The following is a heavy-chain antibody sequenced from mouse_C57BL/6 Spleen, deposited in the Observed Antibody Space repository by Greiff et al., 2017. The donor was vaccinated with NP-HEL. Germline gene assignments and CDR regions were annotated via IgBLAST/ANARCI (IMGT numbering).Heavy chain of an antibody. CDR3: ARGNYDYDVWFAY. Sequence: QVQLQQPGAELVKPGASVKLSCKASGYTFTSYWMHWVKQRPGQGLEWIGMIHPNSGSTNYNEKFKSKATLTVDKSSSTAYMQLSSLTSEDSAVYYCARGNYDYDVWFAYWGQGTLVTVSA. J-gene: IGHJ3*01. CDR1: GYTFTSYW. V-gene: IGHV1-64*01. D-gene: IGHD2-4*01. CDR2: IHPNSGST.